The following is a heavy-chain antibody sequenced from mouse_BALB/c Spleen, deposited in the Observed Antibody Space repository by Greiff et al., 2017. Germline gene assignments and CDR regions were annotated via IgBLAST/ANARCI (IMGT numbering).Heavy chain of an antibody. J-gene: IGHJ4*01. CDR1: GYSFTDYI. CDR3: ARKENGNYGAMDY. Sequence: VQLQQTGPELVKPGASVKISCKASGYSFTDYIMLWVKQSHGKSLEWIGNINPYYGSTSYNLKFKGKATLTVDKSSSTAYMQLNSLTSEDSAVYYCARKENGNYGAMDYWGQGTSVTVSS. D-gene: IGHD2-1*01. V-gene: IGHV1-39*01. CDR2: INPYYGST.